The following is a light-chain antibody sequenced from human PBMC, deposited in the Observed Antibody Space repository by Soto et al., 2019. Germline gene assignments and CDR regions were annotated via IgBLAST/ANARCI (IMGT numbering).Light chain of an antibody. CDR1: TSNIGSNY. CDR2: DNE. CDR3: GSWGSSVTGSFYV. Sequence: QSVLTQPPSVSVAPGQTVTISCSGDTSNIGSNYVSWYQQVPGKAPKLLIYDNENRPSGIPDRFSGSRSGTSATLAITGLQTGDEAIYYCGSWGSSVTGSFYVFGSATKLTVL. V-gene: IGLV1-51*01. J-gene: IGLJ1*01.